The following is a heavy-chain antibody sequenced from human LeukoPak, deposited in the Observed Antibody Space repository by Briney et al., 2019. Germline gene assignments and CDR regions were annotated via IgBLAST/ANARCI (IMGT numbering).Heavy chain of an antibody. CDR3: AKEGTALASSYFDY. CDR1: GFTFRSYG. J-gene: IGHJ4*02. D-gene: IGHD5-18*01. CDR2: ISHDGTVQ. Sequence: GGSLRLSCVGSGFTFRSYGMQWVRQAPGKGLEWVAVISHDGTVQHYADSVKGRFTISRDNSDNTLYLQMNSLRDVDTAMYYCAKEGTALASSYFDYWGQGTLITVSS. V-gene: IGHV3-30*18.